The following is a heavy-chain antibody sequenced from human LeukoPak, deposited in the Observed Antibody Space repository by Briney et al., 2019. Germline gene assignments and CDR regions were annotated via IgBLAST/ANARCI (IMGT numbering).Heavy chain of an antibody. V-gene: IGHV3-53*01. J-gene: IGHJ4*02. CDR2: IYSGGST. CDR3: ARGLDGKPDY. Sequence: GGSLRLSCAASGLTVSSNYMSWVRQAPGKGLEWVSVIYSGGSTYYADSVKGRFTISRDNAKNSLYLQMNSLRAEDTAAYYCARGLDGKPDYWGQGTLVTVSS. CDR1: GLTVSSNY. D-gene: IGHD5-24*01.